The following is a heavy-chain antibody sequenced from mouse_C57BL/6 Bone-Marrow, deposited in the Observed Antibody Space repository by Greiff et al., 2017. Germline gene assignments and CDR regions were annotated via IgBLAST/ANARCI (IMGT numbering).Heavy chain of an antibody. CDR3: ARKNYGSIRWYFVV. D-gene: IGHD1-1*01. Sequence: QVQLQQPGAELVMPGASVTLSCKASGYTFTSYWMYWVKQRPGQGLEWIGEIDPSDSYTNYNQKFKGKSTLTVDKSSSTAYLRLNCMTSKASAVYYCARKNYGSIRWYFVVWGTGTMVTVSS. CDR2: IDPSDSYT. V-gene: IGHV1-69*01. CDR1: GYTFTSYW. J-gene: IGHJ1*03.